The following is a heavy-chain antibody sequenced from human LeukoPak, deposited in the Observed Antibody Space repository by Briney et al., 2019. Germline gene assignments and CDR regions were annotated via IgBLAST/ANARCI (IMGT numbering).Heavy chain of an antibody. V-gene: IGHV4-4*02. CDR1: GGSISSSNW. J-gene: IGHJ3*02. CDR3: ARGGDSSDHDAFDI. D-gene: IGHD3-22*01. CDR2: IYHSGST. Sequence: PSETLSLTCAVSGGSISSSNWWSWVRQPPGKGLEWIGEIYHSGSTNYNPSLKSRVTISVDKSKNQFSLKLSSVTAADTAVYYCARGGDSSDHDAFDIWGQGTMVTVSS.